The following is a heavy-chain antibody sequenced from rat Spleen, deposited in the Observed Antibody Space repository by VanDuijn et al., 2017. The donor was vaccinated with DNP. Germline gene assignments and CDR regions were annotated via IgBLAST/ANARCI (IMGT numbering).Heavy chain of an antibody. CDR1: GFTFSNYG. D-gene: IGHD3-8*01. V-gene: IGHV5S13*01. CDR3: TSNPHIRTAAPFDY. CDR2: ISTGGGNT. J-gene: IGHJ2*01. Sequence: EVQLVESGGGLVQPGRSLKLSCAASGFTFSNYGMAWVRQTPTKGLEWVASISTGGGNTYYRDSVKGRFTVSRDNEKSTLYLQVNSLRSEDTATYYCTSNPHIRTAAPFDYWGQGVMVTVSS.